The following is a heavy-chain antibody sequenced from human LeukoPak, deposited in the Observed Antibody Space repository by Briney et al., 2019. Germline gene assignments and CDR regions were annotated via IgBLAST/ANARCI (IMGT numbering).Heavy chain of an antibody. V-gene: IGHV1-69*02. D-gene: IGHD1-26*01. J-gene: IGHJ4*02. CDR3: ARSPSGSYYNFDY. CDR2: IIPILGIA. CDR1: GGTFSSYT. Sequence: SVKVSCKASGGTFSSYTISWVRQAPGQGLEWMGRIIPILGIANYAQKFQGRVTITADKSTSTAYMELSSLRSEDTAVYNCARSPSGSYYNFDYWGQGTLVTVSS.